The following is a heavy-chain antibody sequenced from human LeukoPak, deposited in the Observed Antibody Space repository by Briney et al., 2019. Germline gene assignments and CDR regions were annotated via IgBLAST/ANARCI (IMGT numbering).Heavy chain of an antibody. J-gene: IGHJ4*02. D-gene: IGHD6-25*01. CDR1: GGSISSYY. V-gene: IGHV4-59*01. CDR2: IYYSGST. CDR3: ARERQRRFDY. Sequence: SETLSLTCTVSGGSISSYYWSWIRQPPGKGLEWIGYIYYSGSTNYNPSLKSRVTISVDTSKNQFPLKLSSVTAADTAVYYCARERQRRFDYWGQGTLVTVSS.